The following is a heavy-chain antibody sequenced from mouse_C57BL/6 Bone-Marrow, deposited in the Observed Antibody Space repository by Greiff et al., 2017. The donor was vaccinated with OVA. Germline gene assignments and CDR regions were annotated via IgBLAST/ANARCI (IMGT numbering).Heavy chain of an antibody. J-gene: IGHJ3*01. V-gene: IGHV1-26*01. CDR1: GYTFTDYY. Sequence: EVQLQQSGPELVKPGASVKISCKASGYTFTDYYMNWVKQNHGKSLEWIGDINPNNGGTSYNQKFKGKDTLTVDKSSSTAYMELRSLTTEDSAVYYCAREGDGYYGGFAYWGQGTLVTVSA. CDR2: INPNNGGT. CDR3: AREGDGYYGGFAY. D-gene: IGHD2-3*01.